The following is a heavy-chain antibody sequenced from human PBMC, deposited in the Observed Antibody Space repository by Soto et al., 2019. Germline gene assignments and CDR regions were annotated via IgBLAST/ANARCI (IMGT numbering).Heavy chain of an antibody. D-gene: IGHD1-26*01. CDR3: ARDLELNWFDP. CDR2: IYYSGST. V-gene: IGHV4-30-4*01. CDR1: GGSISSGDYY. J-gene: IGHJ5*02. Sequence: KASETLSLTCTVSGGSISSGDYYWSWIRQPPGKGLEWIGYIYYSGSTYYNPSLKSRVTISVDTSKNQFSLKLSSVTAADTAVYYCARDLELNWFDPWGQGTLVTVSS.